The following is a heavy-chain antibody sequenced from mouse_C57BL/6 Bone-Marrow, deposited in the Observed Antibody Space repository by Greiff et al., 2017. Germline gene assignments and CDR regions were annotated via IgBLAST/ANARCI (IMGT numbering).Heavy chain of an antibody. CDR1: GFTFSSYA. D-gene: IGHD2-5*01. Sequence: EVQRVESGGGLVKPGGSLKLSCAASGFTFSSYAMSWVRQTPEKRLEWVATISDGGSYTYYPDNVKGRFTISRDNAKNNLYLQMSHLKSEDTAMYYCARGFYSNYLYYFDYWGQGTTLTVSS. CDR3: ARGFYSNYLYYFDY. CDR2: ISDGGSYT. J-gene: IGHJ2*01. V-gene: IGHV5-4*01.